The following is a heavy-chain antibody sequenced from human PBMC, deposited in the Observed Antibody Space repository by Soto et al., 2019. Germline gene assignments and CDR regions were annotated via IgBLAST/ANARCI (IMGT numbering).Heavy chain of an antibody. D-gene: IGHD3-3*01. J-gene: IGHJ4*02. CDR3: ARLAAETYDFRSGYPINRLDY. CDR1: GFTFSSYS. Sequence: GGSLRLSCAASGFTFSSYSMNWVRQAPGKGLEWVSSISSSSSYIYYADSVKGRFTISRDNAKNSLYLQMNSLRAEDTAVYYCARLAAETYDFRSGYPINRLDYWGQGTLVTVSS. V-gene: IGHV3-21*01. CDR2: ISSSSSYI.